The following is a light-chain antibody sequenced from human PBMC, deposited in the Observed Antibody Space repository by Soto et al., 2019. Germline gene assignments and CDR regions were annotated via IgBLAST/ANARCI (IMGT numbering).Light chain of an antibody. CDR3: QQYGSSPQT. J-gene: IGKJ1*01. CDR2: HAS. Sequence: EIVLTQSPGTLSLSPGERATLSCRASQGVASRYLAWYQQKPGQAPRLLIYHASSRATGIPDRFSGSGSGTDFTLTITRLEPEDFAVYFCQQYGSSPQTFGQGTKVEIQ. CDR1: QGVASRY. V-gene: IGKV3-20*01.